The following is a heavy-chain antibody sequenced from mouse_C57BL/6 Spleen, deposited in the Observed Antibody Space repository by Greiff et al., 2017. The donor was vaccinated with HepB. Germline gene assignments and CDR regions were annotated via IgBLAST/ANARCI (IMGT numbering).Heavy chain of an antibody. V-gene: IGHV3-6*01. CDR2: ISYDGSN. CDR1: GYSITSGYY. J-gene: IGHJ2*01. CDR3: ARDPWDGSLDY. Sequence: EVQLQESGPGLVKPSQSLSLTCSVTGYSITSGYYWNWIRQFPGNKLEWMGYISYDGSNNYNPSLKNRISITRDTSKNQFFLKLNSVTTEDTATYYCARDPWDGSLDYWGQGTTLTVSS. D-gene: IGHD4-1*01.